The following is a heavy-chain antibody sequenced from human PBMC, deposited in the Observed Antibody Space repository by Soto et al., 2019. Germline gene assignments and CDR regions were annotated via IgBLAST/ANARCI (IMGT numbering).Heavy chain of an antibody. CDR1: GYSISSGYY. V-gene: IGHV4-38-2*01. D-gene: IGHD3-22*01. Sequence: SETLSLTCGVSGYSISSGYYWGWIRQPPGKGLEWIGSIYHSGNIYYNPSLKRRVTISVDTAKSQFSLKLSSVTAADTAVYYCARATYYYDSSGYSEEGWFDPWSQGTLVTVSS. CDR2: IYHSGNI. J-gene: IGHJ5*02. CDR3: ARATYYYDSSGYSEEGWFDP.